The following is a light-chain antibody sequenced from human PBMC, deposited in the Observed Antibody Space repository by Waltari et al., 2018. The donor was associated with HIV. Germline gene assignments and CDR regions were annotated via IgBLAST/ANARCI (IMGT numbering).Light chain of an antibody. J-gene: IGLJ3*02. CDR2: DVS. Sequence: PALTQPASVSGSPGQSITISSTGTSSDVGGYNYVSWYQQHPGKAPKLMIYDVSNRPSGVSNRFSGSKSGNTASLTISGLQAEDEADYYCSSYTSSSTWVFGGGTKLTVL. CDR1: SSDVGGYNY. CDR3: SSYTSSSTWV. V-gene: IGLV2-14*01.